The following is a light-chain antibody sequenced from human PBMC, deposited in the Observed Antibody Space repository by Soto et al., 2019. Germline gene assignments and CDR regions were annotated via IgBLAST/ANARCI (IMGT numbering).Light chain of an antibody. CDR2: DTS. Sequence: EIVLTQSPATLSLSPGERATLSCRTSQTISGLLNWYQQRPGQAPRLLIYDTSNRATDIPARFSGSGSGTDFILPISSLDHEDFGVYFCQQRHNWPITFGQGTRLDIK. V-gene: IGKV3-11*01. CDR1: QTISGL. CDR3: QQRHNWPIT. J-gene: IGKJ5*01.